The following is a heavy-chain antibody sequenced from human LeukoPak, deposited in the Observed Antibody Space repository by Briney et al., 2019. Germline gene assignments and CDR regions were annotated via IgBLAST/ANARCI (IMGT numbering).Heavy chain of an antibody. CDR2: INAGNGNT. D-gene: IGHD3-22*01. V-gene: IGHV1-3*03. CDR3: ARGPSYYYDSSGTEGWFDP. Sequence: ASVKVSCKASGYTFTSYAMHWVRQAPGQRLEWMGWINAGNGNTKYSQEFQGRVTITRDTSASTAYMELSSLRSEDMAVYYCARGPSYYYDSSGTEGWFDPWGQGTPVTVSS. J-gene: IGHJ5*02. CDR1: GYTFTSYA.